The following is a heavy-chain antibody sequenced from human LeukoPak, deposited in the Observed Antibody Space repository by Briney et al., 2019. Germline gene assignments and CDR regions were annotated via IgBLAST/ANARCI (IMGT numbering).Heavy chain of an antibody. J-gene: IGHJ4*02. Sequence: GSLRLFCAASGFTFSNYWMTWVRQAPGKGLEWVAHINQDGSKEYYMDSVKARFTISRDNAKNSLSLQMNSLRAEDTAVYYCVRDGGVSGYDLLDYWGQGTLVTVSS. CDR2: INQDGSKE. D-gene: IGHD5-12*01. CDR1: GFTFSNYW. CDR3: VRDGGVSGYDLLDY. V-gene: IGHV3-7*01.